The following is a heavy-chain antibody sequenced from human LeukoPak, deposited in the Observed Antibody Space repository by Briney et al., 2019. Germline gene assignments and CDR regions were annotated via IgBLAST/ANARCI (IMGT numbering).Heavy chain of an antibody. CDR2: VYYSGST. CDR3: XXXGGYNXNALDS. V-gene: IGHV4-59*08. CDR1: GGAISTYY. D-gene: IGHD5-24*01. Sequence: SETLSLTCTVSGGAISTYYWTWIRQPPGKELEWIGYVYYSGSTNSNPSLNTRVTMSVGMSKNHFSLNLNSVTAADAAVDYCXXXGGYNXNALDSWGPGTLVTVSS. J-gene: IGHJ4*02.